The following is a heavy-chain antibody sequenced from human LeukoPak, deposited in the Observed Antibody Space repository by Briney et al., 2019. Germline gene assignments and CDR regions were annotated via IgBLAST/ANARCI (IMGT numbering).Heavy chain of an antibody. D-gene: IGHD6-13*01. V-gene: IGHV3-30*01. CDR2: ISCDGSNK. CDR1: GFTFSDYA. J-gene: IGHJ4*02. CDR3: ARETYSSFDS. Sequence: GRSLRLSYAASGFTFSDYAMHWVRQAPGKGLEWVAIISCDGSNKYFADSVKGRFTISRDNSKNTLYLQMNSLRAEDAAVYYCARETYSSFDSWGQGTLVTVSS.